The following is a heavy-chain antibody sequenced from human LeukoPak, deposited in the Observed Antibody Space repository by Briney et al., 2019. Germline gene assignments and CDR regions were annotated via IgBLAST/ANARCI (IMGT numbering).Heavy chain of an antibody. CDR3: ASLSPDDY. CDR1: DGSFSGYY. J-gene: IGHJ4*02. Sequence: PSETLSLTCAVYDGSFSGYYWSWIRQPPGKGLEWIGEINHSGSTNYNPSLKSRVTISADRSKNQFSLKLTSVTAADTAVYYCASLSPDDYWGQGTLSPSPQ. CDR2: INHSGST. V-gene: IGHV4-34*01.